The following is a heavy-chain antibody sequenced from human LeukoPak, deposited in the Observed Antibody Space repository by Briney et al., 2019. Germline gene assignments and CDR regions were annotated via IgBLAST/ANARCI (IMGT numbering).Heavy chain of an antibody. D-gene: IGHD6-6*01. CDR2: MYNSVSI. V-gene: IGHV4-38-2*01. J-gene: IGHJ4*02. Sequence: SSETLSLTCVVSGYSIRNGDYWGWIRQSPGKGLEWIASMYNSVSIHYNPSLKSRVTILVDTSKKEFSLKMRSVTAADTAVYYCARNSSSGFFDYWGQGTLATVSS. CDR1: GYSIRNGDY. CDR3: ARNSSSGFFDY.